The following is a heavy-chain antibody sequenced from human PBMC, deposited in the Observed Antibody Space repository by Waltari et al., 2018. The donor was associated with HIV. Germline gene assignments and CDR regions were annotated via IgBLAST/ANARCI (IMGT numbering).Heavy chain of an antibody. CDR1: GFTFSSYD. CDR3: ARGGYGSSYGMDV. J-gene: IGHJ6*02. D-gene: IGHD6-6*01. Sequence: EVQLVESGGGLVQPGGSLRLSCAASGFTFSSYDMHWVRHATGKGLEWVSAIGTAGDTYYPGSVKGRFTISRENAKNSLYLQMNSLRAGDTAVYYCARGGYGSSYGMDVWGQGTTVTVSS. CDR2: IGTAGDT. V-gene: IGHV3-13*04.